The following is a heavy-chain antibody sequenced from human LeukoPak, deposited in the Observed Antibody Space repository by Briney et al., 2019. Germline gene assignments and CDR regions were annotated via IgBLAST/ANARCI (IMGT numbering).Heavy chain of an antibody. CDR1: GFTFSSYA. CDR2: ISYDGSNK. J-gene: IGHJ4*02. Sequence: PGGSLRLSCAASGFTFSSYAMHWVRQAPGKGLEWVAVISYDGSNKYYADSVKGRFTISRDNSKNTLYLQMNSLRAEDTAVYYCARSEALYDILTGYRFDYWGQGTLVTVSS. V-gene: IGHV3-30*04. D-gene: IGHD3-9*01. CDR3: ARSEALYDILTGYRFDY.